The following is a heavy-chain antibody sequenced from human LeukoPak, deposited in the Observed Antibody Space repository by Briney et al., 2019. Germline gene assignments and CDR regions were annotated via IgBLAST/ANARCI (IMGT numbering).Heavy chain of an antibody. CDR3: ARYYGSGGPHDC. CDR1: GFIFRNSW. D-gene: IGHD3-10*01. CDR2: IKPDGTDK. V-gene: IGHV3-7*03. J-gene: IGHJ4*02. Sequence: GGSLRLSCAASGFIFRNSWMSWVRQAPGKGLEWVANIKPDGTDKYYMDSVKGRFTISRDNAKNTLYLQMSSLRAEDTAMYYCARYYGSGGPHDCWGQGSLVTVSS.